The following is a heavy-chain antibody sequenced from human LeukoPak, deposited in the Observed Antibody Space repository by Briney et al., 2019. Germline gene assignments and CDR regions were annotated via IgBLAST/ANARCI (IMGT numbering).Heavy chain of an antibody. CDR2: IYPSDSDT. CDR1: GYTFNSYW. CDR3: SKRYGSALYGVFDY. J-gene: IGHJ4*02. Sequence: GESLKISCKGSGYTFNSYWIGWVRQMPGAGLEWMGIIYPSDSDTRYSPSFQGQVTISADKSVSTAYLQWSSLKSSDSAMYYFSKRYGSALYGVFDYWGQGTLVIVSS. D-gene: IGHD6-19*01. V-gene: IGHV5-51*01.